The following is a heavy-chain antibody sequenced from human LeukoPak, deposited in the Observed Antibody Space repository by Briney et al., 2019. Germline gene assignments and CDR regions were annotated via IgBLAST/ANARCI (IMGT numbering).Heavy chain of an antibody. D-gene: IGHD3-3*01. CDR2: IYSGGRT. V-gene: IGHV3-53*01. CDR3: ARDSEYYDFWSGFAGYYYYMDV. J-gene: IGHJ6*03. Sequence: GGSLRLSCAASGFNVSSTYMNWVRQAPGKGLEWVSVIYSGGRTYYADSVKGRFTISRDNSKNTLYLQMNSLRAEDTAVYYCARDSEYYDFWSGFAGYYYYMDVWGKGTTVTVSS. CDR1: GFNVSSTY.